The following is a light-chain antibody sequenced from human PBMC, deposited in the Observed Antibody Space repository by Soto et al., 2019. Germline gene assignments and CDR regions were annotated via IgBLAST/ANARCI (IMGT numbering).Light chain of an antibody. CDR3: QQYGSSPWT. CDR1: QSVSSSY. J-gene: IGKJ1*01. CDR2: GAS. V-gene: IGKV3-20*01. Sequence: ENVLTQSPGTLSLSPGERATLSCRASQSVSSSYLAWYQQKPGQAPRLLIYGASSRATGIPGRFSGSGSGTDFTLTISRLEPEDFAVYYCQQYGSSPWTFGQGTKVDIK.